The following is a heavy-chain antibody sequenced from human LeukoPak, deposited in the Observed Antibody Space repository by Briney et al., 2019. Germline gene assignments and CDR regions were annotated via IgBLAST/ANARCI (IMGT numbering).Heavy chain of an antibody. V-gene: IGHV1-69*06. Sequence: GASVKVSCKASGGTFSSYAISWVRQAPGQGLEWMGGIIPIFGTANYAQKFQGRVTITADKSTSTAYMELSSLRSEDTAVYYCARDDPKYSSGWSTGVYRGQGTLVTVSS. D-gene: IGHD6-19*01. J-gene: IGHJ4*02. CDR3: ARDDPKYSSGWSTGVY. CDR2: IIPIFGTA. CDR1: GGTFSSYA.